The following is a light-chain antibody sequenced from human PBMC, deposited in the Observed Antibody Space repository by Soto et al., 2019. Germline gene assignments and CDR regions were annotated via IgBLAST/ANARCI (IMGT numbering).Light chain of an antibody. CDR1: SSDVGGYNY. CDR3: SSYTSSSTLVV. V-gene: IGLV2-14*01. J-gene: IGLJ2*01. Sequence: ALTQPASVSGSPGQSITISCTGTSSDVGGYNYVSWYQQHPGKAPKLMIYEVSNRPSGVSNRFSGSKSGNTASLTISGLQAEDEADYYCSSYTSSSTLVVFGGGTKVTVL. CDR2: EVS.